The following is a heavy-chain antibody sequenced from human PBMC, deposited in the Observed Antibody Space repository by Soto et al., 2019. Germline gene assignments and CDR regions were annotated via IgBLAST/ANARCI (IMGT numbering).Heavy chain of an antibody. V-gene: IGHV2-5*02. CDR2: IYWDDDK. CDR1: GFSLNTGGVG. CDR3: THSRCGGDCLQSYSSHYYYGVDV. D-gene: IGHD2-21*02. J-gene: IGHJ6*02. Sequence: QITLMESGPTLVKPTQTLTLTCTFSGFSLNTGGVGVGWIRQPPGKALEWLALIYWDDDKRYSPSLRSILTITQDTSENQVVLTMTDMDPVDTATYYCTHSRCGGDCLQSYSSHYYYGVDVGGLGTTVTVS.